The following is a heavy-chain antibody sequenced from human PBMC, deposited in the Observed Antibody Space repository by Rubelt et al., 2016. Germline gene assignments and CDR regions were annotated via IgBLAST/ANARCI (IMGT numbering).Heavy chain of an antibody. CDR1: GGSISSRNYY. CDR2: IYYNGNT. D-gene: IGHD4/OR15-4a*01. V-gene: IGHV4-39*07. CDR3: AGDLRLSARGNWFDP. Sequence: QLQVQESGPGLVKPSETLSLTCTVSGGSISSRNYYWGWIRQPPGKGLEWIGSIYYNGNTYYDPSLKSRVTISVDTSKNQFSLKLSSLTAADTAVYYCAGDLRLSARGNWFDPWGQGTLVTVSS. J-gene: IGHJ5*02.